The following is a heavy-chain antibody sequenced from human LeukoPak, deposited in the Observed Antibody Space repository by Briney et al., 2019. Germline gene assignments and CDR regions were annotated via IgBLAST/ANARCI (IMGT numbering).Heavy chain of an antibody. CDR1: GFTVSSNY. D-gene: IGHD2-21*02. Sequence: GGSLRLSCAASGFTVSSNYMSWVRQAPGKGLECVSVIYSGGSAGSTYYAESVKGRFTISRDNSKNTLYLQMNSLRAEDTALYYCARLEAYCGGDCYSGVDAFDLWGQGTMVTVSS. CDR2: IYSGGSAGST. J-gene: IGHJ3*01. V-gene: IGHV3-53*01. CDR3: ARLEAYCGGDCYSGVDAFDL.